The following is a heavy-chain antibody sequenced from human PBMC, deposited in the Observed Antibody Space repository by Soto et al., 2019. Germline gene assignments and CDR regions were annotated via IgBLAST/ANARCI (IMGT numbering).Heavy chain of an antibody. D-gene: IGHD6-6*01. CDR2: INHSGST. V-gene: IGHV4-34*01. Sequence: PSETLSLTCAVYGGSFSGYYWSWIRQPPGKGLEWIGEINHSGSTNYNPSLKSRVTISVDTSKNQFSLKLSSVTAADSAVYYCARAARPTYYYYYYMDVWGKGTTVTAP. J-gene: IGHJ6*03. CDR3: ARAARPTYYYYYYMDV. CDR1: GGSFSGYY.